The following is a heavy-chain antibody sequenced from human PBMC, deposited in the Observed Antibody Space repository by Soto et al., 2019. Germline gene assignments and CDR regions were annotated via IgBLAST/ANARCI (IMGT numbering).Heavy chain of an antibody. CDR1: GGSISSYY. CDR3: GLAVAGIGVDY. Sequence: QVQLQESGPGLVKPSETLSLTCTVSGGSISSYYWSWIRQPPGKGLEWIGYIYYTGSTSYNPSLKSRVTISVVTSKTQFSLNLSSLTAADTAVYYCGLAVAGIGVDYWGQGTLVAVSS. J-gene: IGHJ4*02. V-gene: IGHV4-59*08. CDR2: IYYTGST. D-gene: IGHD6-19*01.